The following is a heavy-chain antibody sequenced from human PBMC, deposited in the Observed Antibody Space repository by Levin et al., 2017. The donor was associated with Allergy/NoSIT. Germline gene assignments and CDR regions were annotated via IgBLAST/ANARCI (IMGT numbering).Heavy chain of an antibody. CDR3: ARGRSPKEPSGYPGRY. Sequence: PGGSLRLSCAASGFTFSSYAMHWVRQAPGKGLEWVAVISYDGSNKYYADSVKGRFTISRDNSKNTLYLQMNSLRAEDTAVYYCARGRSPKEPSGYPGRYWGQGTLVTVSS. V-gene: IGHV3-30-3*01. J-gene: IGHJ4*02. CDR2: ISYDGSNK. D-gene: IGHD3-3*01. CDR1: GFTFSSYA.